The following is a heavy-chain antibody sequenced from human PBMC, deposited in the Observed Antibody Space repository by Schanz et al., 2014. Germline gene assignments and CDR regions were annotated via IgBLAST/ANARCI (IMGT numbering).Heavy chain of an antibody. D-gene: IGHD1-1*01. CDR2: VFPNGIT. Sequence: QVQLQESGPGLVKPSQTLSLTCTVSGGSIRSGTYYWSWIRRPAGKALEWVGRVFPNGITNYNPSLKSRVTISRDTAKNRFSLALTSLTAAETAVYYCARDTTWRLDLWGRGTLVTVSS. V-gene: IGHV4-61*02. CDR1: GGSIRSGTYY. J-gene: IGHJ2*01. CDR3: ARDTTWRLDL.